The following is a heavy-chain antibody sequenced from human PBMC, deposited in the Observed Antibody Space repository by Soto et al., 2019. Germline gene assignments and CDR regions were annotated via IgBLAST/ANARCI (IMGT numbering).Heavy chain of an antibody. Sequence: EVQLVESGGGLVQPGGSLRLSCAASGFSVSSNYMSWVRQAPGKGLECVSLIYSGGSTYYADSVKGRFTISRHNFNNTPYLQMNSLRSDDTAVYYCATRSVTAPRWGQGTLVTVSS. CDR3: ATRSVTAPR. V-gene: IGHV3-53*04. CDR1: GFSVSSNY. CDR2: IYSGGST. J-gene: IGHJ4*02. D-gene: IGHD4-17*01.